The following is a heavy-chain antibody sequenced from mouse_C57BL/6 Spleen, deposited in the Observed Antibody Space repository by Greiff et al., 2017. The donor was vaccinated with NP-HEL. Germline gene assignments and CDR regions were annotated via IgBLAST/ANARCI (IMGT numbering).Heavy chain of an antibody. CDR2: IYPGDGDT. Sequence: QVQLQQSGAELVKPGASVKISCKASGYAFSSYWMNWVKQRPGKGLEWIGQIYPGDGDTNYNGKFKGKATLTADKSSSTAYMQLSSLTSEDSAVYFCARRTVVARWFDVWGTGTTVTVSS. J-gene: IGHJ1*03. CDR1: GYAFSSYW. D-gene: IGHD1-1*01. V-gene: IGHV1-80*01. CDR3: ARRTVVARWFDV.